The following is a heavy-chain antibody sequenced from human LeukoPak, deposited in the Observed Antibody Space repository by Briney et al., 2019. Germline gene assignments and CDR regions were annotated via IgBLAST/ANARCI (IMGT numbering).Heavy chain of an antibody. CDR3: ARVLREEWELPYFDY. Sequence: GASVKVSCKASGYTFTSYYMHWVRQAPGQGLEWMGIINPSGGSTSYAQKFQGRVTVIRDTSTSTVYMELSSLRSEDTAVYYCARVLREEWELPYFDYWGQGTLVTVSS. V-gene: IGHV1-46*01. CDR1: GYTFTSYY. D-gene: IGHD1-26*01. J-gene: IGHJ4*02. CDR2: INPSGGST.